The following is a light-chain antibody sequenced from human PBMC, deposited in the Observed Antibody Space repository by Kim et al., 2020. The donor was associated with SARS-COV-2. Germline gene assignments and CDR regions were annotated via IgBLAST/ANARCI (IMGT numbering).Light chain of an antibody. V-gene: IGKV1-39*01. Sequence: DIQMTQSPSSLSASVGDRVTITCRTTQSISSHLNWYQQKPGRAPKLLISAASTLQGGVPSRFSGSGSETEFTLTISSLQPEDFATYYCQQSNINPRTFGQGTKVDIK. J-gene: IGKJ1*01. CDR2: AAS. CDR3: QQSNINPRT. CDR1: QSISSH.